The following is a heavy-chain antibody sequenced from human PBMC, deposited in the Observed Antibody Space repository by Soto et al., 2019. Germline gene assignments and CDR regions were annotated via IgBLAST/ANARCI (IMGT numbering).Heavy chain of an antibody. D-gene: IGHD3-10*01. CDR3: VRLLDVGY. J-gene: IGHJ4*02. Sequence: EMQLVESGGGLVQPGGSLRLSCAASGFTFSNYWMHWVRQAPGKGLVWISRINRDGTTSEYADSVKGRFTISRDNAKNVVYLQMNSLRAEDTAIYYCVRLLDVGYWGQGTLVTVSS. CDR2: INRDGTTS. CDR1: GFTFSNYW. V-gene: IGHV3-74*03.